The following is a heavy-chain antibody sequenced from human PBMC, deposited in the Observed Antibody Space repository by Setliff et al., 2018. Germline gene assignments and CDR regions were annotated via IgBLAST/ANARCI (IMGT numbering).Heavy chain of an antibody. CDR2: IKSTTEDAST. Sequence: GGSLRLSCEGSGFIFSNYFMSWFRQAPGKGLEWVGRIKSTTEDASTDLAAAVKGRFTMSRDDSKNTVYLQMSSLKSEDTAVYYCATGPRDNRNFLNWLGSWGQGTLVTVSS. V-gene: IGHV3-15*01. J-gene: IGHJ5*01. CDR3: ATGPRDNRNFLNWLGS. CDR1: GFIFSNYF. D-gene: IGHD3-9*01.